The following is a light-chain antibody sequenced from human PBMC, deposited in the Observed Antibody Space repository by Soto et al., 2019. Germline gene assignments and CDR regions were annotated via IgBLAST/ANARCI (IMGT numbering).Light chain of an antibody. CDR3: QQYSDSSGA. CDR2: DAS. V-gene: IGKV1-5*01. CDR1: QSIGTW. Sequence: DIQVTQSPSTLSASVGDRVTITCGASQSIGTWLAWYQQKPGKAPKLLIFDASTLEGGVPPRFSVSGSGTDFTLAISGPQPDDLAPHYGQQYSDSSGAFGQGTRVDIK. J-gene: IGKJ1*01.